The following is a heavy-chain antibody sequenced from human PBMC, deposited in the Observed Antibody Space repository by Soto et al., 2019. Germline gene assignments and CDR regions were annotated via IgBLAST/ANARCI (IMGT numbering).Heavy chain of an antibody. J-gene: IGHJ4*02. V-gene: IGHV1-46*01. CDR2: INPSGDAT. CDR3: TRDWELGY. CDR1: GFTFTTYY. Sequence: QVLLVQSGAEVKKPGASVKVSCKASGFTFTTYYMHWVRQAPGQGLEWMGVINPSGDATTYAQRFQGRVTMTNDTSASTVYMELSSLRSEDTAVYYCTRDWELGYWGQGTLVTVSS. D-gene: IGHD3-10*01.